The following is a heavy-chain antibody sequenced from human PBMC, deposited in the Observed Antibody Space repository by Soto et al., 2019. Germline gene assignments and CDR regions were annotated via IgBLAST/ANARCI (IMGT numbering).Heavy chain of an antibody. CDR3: TRSYGYTFGGSVDN. V-gene: IGHV1-69*01. J-gene: IGHJ4*02. Sequence: QVQLVQSGPAVKKPGSSVKVSCKASGDTFNSYVITWVRQAPGQGLEWLGGIITAFGTTSYAQNFQDRLTITADEAATTDHMELSSLTSDDTAMYYCTRSYGYTFGGSVDNWGQGTLVTVSS. D-gene: IGHD5-18*01. CDR1: GDTFNSYV. CDR2: IITAFGTT.